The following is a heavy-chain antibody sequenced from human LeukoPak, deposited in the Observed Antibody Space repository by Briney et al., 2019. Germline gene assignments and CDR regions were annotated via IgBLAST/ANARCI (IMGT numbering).Heavy chain of an antibody. CDR1: GFTFSSYW. J-gene: IGHJ4*02. CDR2: IKQDGSEK. CDR3: ARTQRRLDY. V-gene: IGHV3-7*01. D-gene: IGHD6-25*01. Sequence: GGSLRLSCASSGFTFSSYWMSWVREAPGEGLEWVANIKQDGSEKYYVDSVRGRFPISRAKAKNSLYLKVNSLRADDTAAYYCARTQRRLDYWGQGTLVTVSS.